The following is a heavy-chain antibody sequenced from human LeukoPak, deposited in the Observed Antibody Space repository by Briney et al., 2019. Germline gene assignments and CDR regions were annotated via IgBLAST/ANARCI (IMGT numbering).Heavy chain of an antibody. CDR2: IYTSGST. V-gene: IGHV4-61*02. D-gene: IGHD6-6*01. J-gene: IGHJ6*03. CDR3: ARTGIAARRYYYYYMDV. Sequence: PSETLSLTCTVSGGSISSGSYYWSWIRQPAGKGLEWIGRIYTSGSTNYNPSLKSRVTISVDTSKNQFSLKLSSVTAADTAVYYCARTGIAARRYYYYYMDVWDKGTTVTVSS. CDR1: GGSISSGSYY.